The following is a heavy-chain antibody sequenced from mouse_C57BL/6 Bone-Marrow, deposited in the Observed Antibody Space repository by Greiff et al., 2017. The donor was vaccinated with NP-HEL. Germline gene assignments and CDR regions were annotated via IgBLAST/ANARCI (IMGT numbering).Heavy chain of an antibody. CDR1: GYTFTDYE. CDR3: TRSLWDYYARDY. D-gene: IGHD4-1*01. Sequence: QVQLQQSGAELVRPGASVTLSCKASGYTFTDYEMHWVKQTPVHGLEWIGAIDPETGGTAYNQKFKGKAILTADKSSSTAYMELRSLTSEDSAVYYCTRSLWDYYARDYWGQGTSVTVSA. CDR2: IDPETGGT. V-gene: IGHV1-15*01. J-gene: IGHJ4*01.